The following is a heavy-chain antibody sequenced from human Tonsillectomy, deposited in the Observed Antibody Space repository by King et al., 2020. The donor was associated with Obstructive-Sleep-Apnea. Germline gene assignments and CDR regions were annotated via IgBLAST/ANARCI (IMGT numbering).Heavy chain of an antibody. J-gene: IGHJ4*02. CDR1: RGSITSVLHY. Sequence: QLQESGPGLVKPSQTLSLTCTVSRGSITSVLHYWSWIRQHPGRGLEWIGYIYYRGSTYYNPSLKSRLTMSVDTSKNQFSLRLSSVTAADTAVYYCARVDERHGGNSGGYYFDYGGQGTLVTVSS. D-gene: IGHD4-23*01. CDR2: IYYRGST. V-gene: IGHV4-31*03. CDR3: ARVDERHGGNSGGYYFDY.